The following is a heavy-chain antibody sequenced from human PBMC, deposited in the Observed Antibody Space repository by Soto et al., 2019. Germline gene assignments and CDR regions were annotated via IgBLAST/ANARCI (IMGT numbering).Heavy chain of an antibody. CDR2: ISSSGSTI. D-gene: IGHD2-21*01. CDR3: ASRSPRVVADAFDI. V-gene: IGHV3-48*03. J-gene: IGHJ3*02. Sequence: QPGGSLRLSCAASGFTFSRFPMSWVRQAPGKGLEWVSYISSSGSTIYYADSVKGRFTISRDNAKNSLYLQMNSLRAEDTAVYYCASRSPRVVADAFDIWGQGTMVTVSS. CDR1: GFTFSRFP.